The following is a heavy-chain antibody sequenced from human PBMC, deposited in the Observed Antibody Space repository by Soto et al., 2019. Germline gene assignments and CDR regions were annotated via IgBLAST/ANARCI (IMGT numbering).Heavy chain of an antibody. Sequence: GESLKISCKASGYIFTLYWIGWVRQMPGKGLEWMGIIYPGDSDTRYSPSFQGQVTISADKSISTASLQWSSLKASDTAVYYCARQSPTPGYYYFSYGMDVWGQGTTVTVSS. V-gene: IGHV5-51*01. CDR2: IYPGDSDT. CDR1: GYIFTLYW. J-gene: IGHJ6*02. CDR3: ARQSPTPGYYYFSYGMDV. D-gene: IGHD4-17*01.